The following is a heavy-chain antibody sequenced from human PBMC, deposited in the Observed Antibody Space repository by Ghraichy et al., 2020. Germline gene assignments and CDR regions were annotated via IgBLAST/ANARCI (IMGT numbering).Heavy chain of an antibody. V-gene: IGHV3-43*01. CDR2: ISWDGGST. Sequence: GGSPRLSCAASGFTFDDYTMHWVRQAPGKGLEWVSLISWDGGSTYYADSVKGRFTISRDNSKNSLYLQMNSLRTEDTALYYCAKDIKPRGGMDVWGQGTTVTVSS. CDR1: GFTFDDYT. CDR3: AKDIKPRGGMDV. J-gene: IGHJ6*02.